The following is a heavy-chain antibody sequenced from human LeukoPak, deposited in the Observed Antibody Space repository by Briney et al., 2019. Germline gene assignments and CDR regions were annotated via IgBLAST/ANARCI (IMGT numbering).Heavy chain of an antibody. Sequence: GSSVKVSCKASGGTFSSYTISWVRQAPGQGLEWMGRIIPILGIANYAQKFQGRVTITADKSTSTAYMELSSLRSEDTAVYYCASFGYDILTGRIGSIDYWGQGTLVTVSS. CDR2: IIPILGIA. CDR3: ASFGYDILTGRIGSIDY. V-gene: IGHV1-69*02. J-gene: IGHJ4*02. D-gene: IGHD3-9*01. CDR1: GGTFSSYT.